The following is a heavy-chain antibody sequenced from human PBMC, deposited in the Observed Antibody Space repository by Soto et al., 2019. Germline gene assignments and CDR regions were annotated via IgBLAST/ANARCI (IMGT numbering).Heavy chain of an antibody. V-gene: IGHV3-21*01. J-gene: IGHJ4*02. CDR2: ISSSSSYI. CDR1: GFTFSSYS. CDR3: ARDQYDYVWGSYRLRDDY. Sequence: GGSLRLSCASSGFTFSSYSMNLVRQAPGKGLEWVSSISSSSSYIYYADSVKGRFTISRDNAKNSLYLQMNSLRAEDTAVYYCARDQYDYVWGSYRLRDDYWGQGTLVTVSS. D-gene: IGHD3-16*02.